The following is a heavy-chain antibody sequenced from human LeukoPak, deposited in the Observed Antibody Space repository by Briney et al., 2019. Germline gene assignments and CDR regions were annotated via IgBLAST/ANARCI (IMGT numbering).Heavy chain of an antibody. CDR1: GYTFTSYY. Sequence: ASVKVSCKASGYTFTSYYTHWVRQAPGQGLEWMGIINPSGGSTSYAQKFQGRVTMTRDTSTNTVYMELSSLRFEDTAVYYCARVDVVVGYYIPTSDYWGQGTLVTVSS. CDR2: INPSGGST. D-gene: IGHD3-3*01. J-gene: IGHJ4*02. V-gene: IGHV1-46*01. CDR3: ARVDVVVGYYIPTSDY.